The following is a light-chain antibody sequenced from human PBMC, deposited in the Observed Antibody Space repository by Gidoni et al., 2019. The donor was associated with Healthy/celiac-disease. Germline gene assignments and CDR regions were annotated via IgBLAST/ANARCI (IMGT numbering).Light chain of an antibody. CDR2: GAS. V-gene: IGKV3-20*01. CDR1: QSVSSSY. Sequence: EIVLTQSPGTLSLSPGERATLSCRASQSVSSSYLAWYQQKPGQAPRLLTYGASSRATGIPDRVSGSGSGTDFTLTISRLEPEDFAVYYCQQYGSSPRTFGQXTKVEIK. J-gene: IGKJ1*01. CDR3: QQYGSSPRT.